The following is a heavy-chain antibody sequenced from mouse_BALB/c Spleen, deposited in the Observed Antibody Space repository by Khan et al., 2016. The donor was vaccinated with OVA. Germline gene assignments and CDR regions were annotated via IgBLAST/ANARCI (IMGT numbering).Heavy chain of an antibody. V-gene: IGHV14-3*02. CDR1: GFNIKDTY. CDR2: ITPANGNT. J-gene: IGHJ1*01. Sequence: VQLKESGAELVKPGASVKLSCTASGFNIKDTYIHWVKRRPEQGLEWIGRITPANGNTEYDPKFQGKATMRADTSSNTAYLQLSSLTSGDTAVYYCVRPSYDRRSLDGWGDGTTVTVSS. D-gene: IGHD2-3*01. CDR3: VRPSYDRRSLDG.